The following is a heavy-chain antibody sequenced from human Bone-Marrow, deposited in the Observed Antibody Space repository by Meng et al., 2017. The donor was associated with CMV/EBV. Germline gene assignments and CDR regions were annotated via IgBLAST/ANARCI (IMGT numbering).Heavy chain of an antibody. CDR1: GYTFTGYY. CDR3: ARPGYCSSTSCYLLDY. V-gene: IGHV1-2*02. J-gene: IGHJ4*02. Sequence: ASVKVSCKASGYTFTGYYMHWVRQAPGQGLEWMGWINPNSGGTNYAQKFQGRVTMTRDTSISTAYMELSRLRSDDTAVYYCARPGYCSSTSCYLLDYWGQGTLATVSS. CDR2: INPNSGGT. D-gene: IGHD2-2*01.